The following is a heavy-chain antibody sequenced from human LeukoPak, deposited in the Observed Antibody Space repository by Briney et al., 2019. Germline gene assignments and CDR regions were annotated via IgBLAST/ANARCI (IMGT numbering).Heavy chain of an antibody. CDR1: GFTFRNYG. CDR2: IWYDGSNT. D-gene: IGHD5-12*01. Sequence: GGSLRLSCAASGFTFRNYGMHWVRQAPGKGLEWVALIWYDGSNTDYAASVKGRFTISRDNSKNTLSLQMNSLRAEDTAVYYCARDKSSTRVVPTMGYWGQGTLVTVSS. J-gene: IGHJ4*02. V-gene: IGHV3-33*01. CDR3: ARDKSSTRVVPTMGY.